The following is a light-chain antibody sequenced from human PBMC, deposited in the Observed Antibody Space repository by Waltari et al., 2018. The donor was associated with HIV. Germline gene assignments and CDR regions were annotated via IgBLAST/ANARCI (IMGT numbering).Light chain of an antibody. CDR1: QSIVSY. V-gene: IGKV1-39*01. CDR3: QQSYSTPT. CDR2: TAS. Sequence: DIQMTQSPSSLSASVGDRVTITCRASQSIVSYLNWYQQKPGKAPNLLIYTASSLQSGVPSRFSGSGSGTDFTLTISSPQPEDFATYYCQQSYSTPTFGGGTKVEIK. J-gene: IGKJ4*01.